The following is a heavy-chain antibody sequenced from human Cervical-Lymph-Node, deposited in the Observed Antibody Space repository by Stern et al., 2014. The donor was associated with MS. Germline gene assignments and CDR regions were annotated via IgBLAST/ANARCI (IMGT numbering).Heavy chain of an antibody. CDR1: GLTFSRNG. V-gene: IGHV3-33*03. J-gene: IGHJ5*02. D-gene: IGHD6-19*01. CDR3: VAYASGDNINH. CDR2: IWYDGSND. Sequence: VHLVESGGGVVQPGRSLRLSCVASGLTFSRNGMHWVRQAPGKGLEWVAVIWYDGSNDKYVDSVKGRFTISRDNSKNTLYLQMNSLRVEDTAVYYCVAYASGDNINHWGQGTLVTVSS.